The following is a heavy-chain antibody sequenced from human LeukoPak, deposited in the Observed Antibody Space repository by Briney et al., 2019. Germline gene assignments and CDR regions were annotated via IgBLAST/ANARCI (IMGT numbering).Heavy chain of an antibody. CDR2: IVPIFGTA. CDR3: ARDTAVAGHDLGGMDV. J-gene: IGHJ6*02. CDR1: GGTFSSYA. Sequence: ASVKVSCTASGGTFSSYAISWVRQAPGQGLEWMGGIVPIFGTANYAQKFQGRVTITADESTSTAYMELSSLRSEDTAVYYCARDTAVAGHDLGGMDVWGQGTTVTVSS. V-gene: IGHV1-69*13. D-gene: IGHD6-19*01.